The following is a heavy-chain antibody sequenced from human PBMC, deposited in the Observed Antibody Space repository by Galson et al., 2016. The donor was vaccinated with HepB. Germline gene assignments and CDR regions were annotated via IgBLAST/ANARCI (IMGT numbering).Heavy chain of an antibody. D-gene: IGHD2-8*02. V-gene: IGHV1-3*01. CDR1: GYTFSNYA. CDR2: INADTGNT. CDR3: ASRAVSSTVPLFDY. Sequence: SVKVSCKASGYTFSNYALHWVRQAPGQSFEWMGWINADTGNTQYSQKFQGRVTMARDTSAGTDYMELSSLRSEDTAVYYCASRAVSSTVPLFDYWGQGSPVTVSS. J-gene: IGHJ4*02.